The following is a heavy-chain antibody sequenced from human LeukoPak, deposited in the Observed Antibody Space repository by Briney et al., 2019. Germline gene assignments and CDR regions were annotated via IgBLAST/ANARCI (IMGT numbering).Heavy chain of an antibody. CDR3: ARGGAVAGLFDY. CDR2: IYYSGST. D-gene: IGHD6-19*01. Sequence: SETLSLTCTVSGGSVSTGSYYWSWIRQPPGKGLEWIGYIYYSGSTNYNPSLKSRVTISVDTSKNQFSLKLSSVTAADTAVYYCARGGAVAGLFDYWGQGTLVTVSS. V-gene: IGHV4-61*01. J-gene: IGHJ4*02. CDR1: GGSVSTGSYY.